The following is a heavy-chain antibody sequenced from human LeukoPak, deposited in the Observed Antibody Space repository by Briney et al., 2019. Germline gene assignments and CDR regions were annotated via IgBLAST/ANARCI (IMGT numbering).Heavy chain of an antibody. CDR3: AKEKVATTLRYYDN. CDR2: ISSSSSYI. CDR1: GFTFSSYS. D-gene: IGHD2-15*01. Sequence: NPGGSLRLSCAASGFTFSSYSMNWVRQAPGKGLEWVSSISSSSSYIYYADSVKGRFTISRDNAKNSLYLQMNSLRAEDTAVYYCAKEKVATTLRYYDNWGQGTLVTVSS. V-gene: IGHV3-21*01. J-gene: IGHJ4*02.